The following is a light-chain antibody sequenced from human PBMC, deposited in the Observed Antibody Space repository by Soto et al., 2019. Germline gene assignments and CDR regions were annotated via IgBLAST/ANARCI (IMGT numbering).Light chain of an antibody. CDR2: GAS. V-gene: IGKV3-20*01. CDR1: QSVSSSQ. Sequence: EIVLTQSPVTLSLSPGESATLSCRASQSVSSSQVAWYQQNPGQAPRLLIYGASSRATGIPDRFRGVVSEKDFTLTINRLEPEDFAVYYCQQYATSPHTFGQGTKLEIK. J-gene: IGKJ2*01. CDR3: QQYATSPHT.